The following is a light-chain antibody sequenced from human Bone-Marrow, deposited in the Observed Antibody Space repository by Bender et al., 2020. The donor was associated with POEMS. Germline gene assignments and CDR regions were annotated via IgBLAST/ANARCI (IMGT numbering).Light chain of an antibody. J-gene: IGLJ3*02. V-gene: IGLV3-25*03. CDR3: QSADSSGTYRV. Sequence: SYEVTQPPSVSVSPGQTARITCSGHALSNHFAYWYQQKPGQAPLLVIYKSSERPAWIPERFYGSTSGTTATLTISGVQPEDEADYYCQSADSSGTYRVFGGGTKLTVL. CDR2: KSS. CDR1: ALSNHF.